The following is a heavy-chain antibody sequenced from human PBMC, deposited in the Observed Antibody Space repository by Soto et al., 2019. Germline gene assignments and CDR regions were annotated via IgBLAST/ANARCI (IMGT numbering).Heavy chain of an antibody. V-gene: IGHV1-3*05. D-gene: IGHD3-16*01. J-gene: IGHJ6*02. CDR1: GYTFTSYA. CDR2: INAGNGNT. CDR3: AGDVTVDDYYYGMDV. Sequence: QVQLVQSGAEEKEPGASVKVSCKGSGYTFTSYAMDWVRQAPGQRLEWMGWINAGNGNTKYSQKFQGRVTITRDTSANTAYMELSSLRSEDTAVYYCAGDVTVDDYYYGMDVWGQGTTVTVSS.